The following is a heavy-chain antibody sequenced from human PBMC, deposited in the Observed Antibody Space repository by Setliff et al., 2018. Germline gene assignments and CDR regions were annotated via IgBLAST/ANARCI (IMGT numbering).Heavy chain of an antibody. J-gene: IGHJ4*02. CDR1: GDSISSYY. V-gene: IGHV4-59*12. Sequence: SETLSLTCTVSGDSISSYYWSWIRQPPGKGLEWIGYIYYIGSTNYNPSLKSRVTISVDTSTNQFSLKLSSVTAADTAVYYRARRETYYNFWSGYFDYWGQGTLVTVSS. CDR3: ARRETYYNFWSGYFDY. CDR2: IYYIGST. D-gene: IGHD3-3*01.